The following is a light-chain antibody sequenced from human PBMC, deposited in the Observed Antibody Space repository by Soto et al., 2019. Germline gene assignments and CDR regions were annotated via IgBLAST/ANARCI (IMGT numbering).Light chain of an antibody. CDR1: QSVSSD. V-gene: IGKV3-15*01. J-gene: IGKJ1*01. CDR2: GAS. CDR3: QQYNTWPRT. Sequence: DTELTQSPATLSVSPGERATLSCRASQSVSSDLAWYQQKPGQAPRLLIFGASTRATSIPARFTGSRSGTEFTLTITSLQSEDFAVYYCQQYNTWPRTFGQGTKVDIK.